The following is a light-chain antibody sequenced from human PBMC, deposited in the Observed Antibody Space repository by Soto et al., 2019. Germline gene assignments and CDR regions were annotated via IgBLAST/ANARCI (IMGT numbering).Light chain of an antibody. Sequence: QSVLAQPPSVSAAPGRRITVSCSGTNSNIGNNFVSWYQQLPGTAPKLLVFGNDKRPSGIPDRFSGSKSATSATLVISGLQTGDEADYYCGAWDSSLSAYVFGTGTKVNVL. CDR2: GND. V-gene: IGLV1-51*01. J-gene: IGLJ1*01. CDR3: GAWDSSLSAYV. CDR1: NSNIGNNF.